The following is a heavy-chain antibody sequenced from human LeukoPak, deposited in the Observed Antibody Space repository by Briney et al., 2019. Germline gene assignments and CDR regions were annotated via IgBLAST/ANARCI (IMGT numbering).Heavy chain of an antibody. V-gene: IGHV3-30-3*01. CDR3: AIGYNLDY. J-gene: IGHJ4*02. CDR2: ISYDGSNK. CDR1: GFTFSSYA. D-gene: IGHD1-14*01. Sequence: PGRSLRLSCAASGFTFSSYAMHWVRQAPGKGLEWVALISYDGSNKYYADSVKGRFTISRDNSKNTLYLQMNSLRAEDTAVYYCAIGYNLDYWGQGTLVTVSS.